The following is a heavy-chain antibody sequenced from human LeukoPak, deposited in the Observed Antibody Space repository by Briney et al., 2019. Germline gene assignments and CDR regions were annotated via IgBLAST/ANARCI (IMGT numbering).Heavy chain of an antibody. J-gene: IGHJ4*02. V-gene: IGHV3-48*03. D-gene: IGHD3-10*01. CDR2: ISSSGSTI. Sequence: PGGSLRLSCAASGFTFSSYEMNWVRQAPGKGLEWVSYISSSGSTIYYADFVKGRFTISRDNAKQSLYLQMNSLRAEDTAVYYCARGTLYYGSESYDYWGQGTLVIVSS. CDR1: GFTFSSYE. CDR3: ARGTLYYGSESYDY.